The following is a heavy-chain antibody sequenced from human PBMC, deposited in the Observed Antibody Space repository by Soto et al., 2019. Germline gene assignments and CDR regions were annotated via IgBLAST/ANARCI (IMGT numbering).Heavy chain of an antibody. CDR1: GYTFTSYD. D-gene: IGHD6-19*01. CDR3: AGGLGQPLDY. CDR2: ISTYNGNT. Sequence: QVQLVQSGAEVKKPGASVKVSCKASGYTFTSYDISWVRQAPGQGLEWMGWISTYNGNTNYAQKLQGRVTMTTDTSTSTAYRELRGRRSDDTAVYSCAGGLGQPLDYWGQGTLVTVSS. V-gene: IGHV1-18*01. J-gene: IGHJ4*02.